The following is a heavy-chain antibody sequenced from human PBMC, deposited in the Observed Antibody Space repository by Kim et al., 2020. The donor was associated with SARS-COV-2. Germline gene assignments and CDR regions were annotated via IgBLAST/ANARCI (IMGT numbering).Heavy chain of an antibody. CDR1: GFTFRNTW. CDR3: TTATTYCSWNRCSRDLY. J-gene: IGHJ4*02. CDR2: IKSKTDGGTT. V-gene: IGHV3-15*01. Sequence: GGSLRLSCAASGFTFRNTWMSWVRQAPGKGLEWVGRIKSKTDGGTTDDAAPGKGRFTISRDDSKSTLYMKMNSLKTEDTAVYYCTTATTYCSWNRCSRDLYWGQGTLVTVSS. D-gene: IGHD2-15*01.